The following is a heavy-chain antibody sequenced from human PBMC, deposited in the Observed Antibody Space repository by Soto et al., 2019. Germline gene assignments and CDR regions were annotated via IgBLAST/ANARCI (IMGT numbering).Heavy chain of an antibody. Sequence: QPGGSLRLSCAASGFTLSNHDMYWVRQATGKSLEWVSAIGIGGDTYYPASVKGRFTISRQNAKNSLYLQMNNLRAGDTAAYHCARGPGSPRYYNGMDVWGQGTTVTVSS. CDR3: ARGPGSPRYYNGMDV. CDR2: IGIGGDT. J-gene: IGHJ6*02. CDR1: GFTLSNHD. D-gene: IGHD3-10*01. V-gene: IGHV3-13*01.